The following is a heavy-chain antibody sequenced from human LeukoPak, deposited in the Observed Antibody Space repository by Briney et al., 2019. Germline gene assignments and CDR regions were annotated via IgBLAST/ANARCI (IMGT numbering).Heavy chain of an antibody. Sequence: ASVKVSCKASGYTFTSYGISWVRQAPGQGLEWMGWISAYNGNTNYAQKLQGRVTMTTGTSTSTAYMELRSLRSDDTAVYYCARSLAGFGAARPDYYYYYYMDVWGKGTTVTVSS. J-gene: IGHJ6*03. V-gene: IGHV1-18*01. CDR2: ISAYNGNT. CDR1: GYTFTSYG. CDR3: ARSLAGFGAARPDYYYYYYMDV. D-gene: IGHD6-6*01.